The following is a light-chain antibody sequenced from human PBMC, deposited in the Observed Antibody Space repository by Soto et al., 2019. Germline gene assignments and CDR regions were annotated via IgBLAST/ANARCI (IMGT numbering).Light chain of an antibody. V-gene: IGLV2-14*01. CDR3: SSYTTSSTVV. CDR1: SSDVGGYNY. CDR2: DVY. Sequence: QSALTQPASVSGSPGQSITISCTGTSSDVGGYNYVSWFQQHPGKAPNLMIYDVYRRPSGVSYRFSGSKSGNTASLTISGLQAEDEVDYYCSSYTTSSTVVFGGGTKLTVL. J-gene: IGLJ2*01.